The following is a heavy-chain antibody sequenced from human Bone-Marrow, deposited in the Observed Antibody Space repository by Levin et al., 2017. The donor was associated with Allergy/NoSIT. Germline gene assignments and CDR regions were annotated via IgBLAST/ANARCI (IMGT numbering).Heavy chain of an antibody. D-gene: IGHD1/OR15-1a*01. Sequence: PGGSLRLSCAASGFNFRSAWLHWVRQAPGKGLEWVARIRGEAEGGATDYAAPVKGRFIISRDVSENTLYLQMNSLQSEDTAVYFCTSGLGKTDTDYWGQGTLVTVSS. CDR3: TSGLGKTDTDY. CDR1: GFNFRSAW. CDR2: IRGEAEGGAT. J-gene: IGHJ4*02. V-gene: IGHV3-15*01.